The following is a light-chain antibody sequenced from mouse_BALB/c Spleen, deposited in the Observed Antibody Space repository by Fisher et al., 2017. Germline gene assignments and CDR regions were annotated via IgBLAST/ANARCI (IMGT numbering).Light chain of an antibody. V-gene: IGKV4-79*01. CDR1: SSVSSSY. CDR3: QQRSSYPFT. CDR2: SIS. Sequence: IVMTQTTALMSASPGEKVTMTCSASSSVSSSYLYWYQQKSGSSPKLWIYSISNLASGVPARFSGSGSGTSYSLTISRMEAEDAATYYCQQRSSYPFTFGSGTKLEIK. J-gene: IGKJ4*01.